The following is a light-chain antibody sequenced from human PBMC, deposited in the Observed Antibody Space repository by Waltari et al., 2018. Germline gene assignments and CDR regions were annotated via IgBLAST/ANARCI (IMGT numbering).Light chain of an antibody. CDR2: EVH. CDR3: CSYAGTTSWV. Sequence: QPALTQPASVSGSPGQSITISCTGTSDDVGGYNLVSWYQQSSGKAPKLIIYEVHKLPSGVSSRFSASRSGNTASLTISGLQSEDEANYYCCSYAGTTSWVFGGGTKVTVL. J-gene: IGLJ3*02. CDR1: SDDVGGYNL. V-gene: IGLV2-23*02.